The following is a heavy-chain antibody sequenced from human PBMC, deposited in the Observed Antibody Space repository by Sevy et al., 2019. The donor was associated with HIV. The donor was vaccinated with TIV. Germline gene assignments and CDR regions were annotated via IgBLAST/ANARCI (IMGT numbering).Heavy chain of an antibody. CDR3: ASVVGYVSGNYYQDGYGLDV. J-gene: IGHJ6*02. V-gene: IGHV3-21*01. CDR2: ISSVGTII. CDR1: GFSFNSYD. D-gene: IGHD3-10*01. Sequence: GGSLRLSCTASGFSFNSYDMNWVRQAPGKGLEWVSSISSVGTIIYYGESVRGGFSISRDNAKKSLYLQLNSLRVVDTAVYYCASVVGYVSGNYYQDGYGLDVWGQGTAVTVSS.